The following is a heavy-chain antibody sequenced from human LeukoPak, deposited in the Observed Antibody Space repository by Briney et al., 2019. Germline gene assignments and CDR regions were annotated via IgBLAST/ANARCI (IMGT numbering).Heavy chain of an antibody. CDR1: GYTLTELS. D-gene: IGHD2-2*01. CDR2: LDPEDGET. CDR3: ATEVSRSASLHY. J-gene: IGHJ4*02. V-gene: IGHV1-24*01. Sequence: GASVKVSCKVSGYTLTELSMHWVRQAPGKGLQWMGGLDPEDGETIYAQKLQGRVTMTEDTSTDTAYMELSSLRSEDTAVYYCATEVSRSASLHYWGQGTLVTVSS.